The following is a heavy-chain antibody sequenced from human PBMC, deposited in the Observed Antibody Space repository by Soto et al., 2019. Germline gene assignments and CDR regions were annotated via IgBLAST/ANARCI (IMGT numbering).Heavy chain of an antibody. CDR2: ISYDGSNK. V-gene: IGHV3-30-3*01. J-gene: IGHJ6*02. Sequence: QVQLVESGGGVVQPGRSLRLSCAASGFTFSSYAMHWVRQAPGKGLEWVAVISYDGSNKYYADSVKGRFTIYRDNSKNKVYLQMNSLRAEDTAVYYCARDGRAYDRYYYYGMDVWGQGTTVTVSS. CDR1: GFTFSSYA. D-gene: IGHD1-26*01. CDR3: ARDGRAYDRYYYYGMDV.